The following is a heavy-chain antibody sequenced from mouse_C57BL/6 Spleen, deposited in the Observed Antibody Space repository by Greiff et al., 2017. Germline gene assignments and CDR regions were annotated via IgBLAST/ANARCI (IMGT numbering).Heavy chain of an antibody. CDR2: ISSGSSTI. Sequence: EVQVVESGGGLVKPGGSLKLSCAASGFTFSDYGMHWVRQAPEKGLEWVAYISSGSSTIYYADTVKGRFPISRDNAKNTLFLQMTSLRSEDTAMYYCARKVYGNYAMDYWGQGTSVTVSS. V-gene: IGHV5-17*01. D-gene: IGHD2-1*01. J-gene: IGHJ4*01. CDR3: ARKVYGNYAMDY. CDR1: GFTFSDYG.